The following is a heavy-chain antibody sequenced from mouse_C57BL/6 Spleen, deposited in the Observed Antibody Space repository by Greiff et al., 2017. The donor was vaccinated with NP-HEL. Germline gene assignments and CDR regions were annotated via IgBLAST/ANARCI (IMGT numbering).Heavy chain of an antibody. CDR1: GYTFTSYW. Sequence: QVQLQQPGAELVKPGASVKLSCKASGYTFTSYWMHWVKQRPGRGLEWIGRIDPNSGGTKYNEKFKSKATLTVDKPSSTAYMQLSSLTSEDSAVYYCAREGFITTVVAPYFDYWGQGTTLTVSS. D-gene: IGHD1-1*01. J-gene: IGHJ2*01. V-gene: IGHV1-72*01. CDR3: AREGFITTVVAPYFDY. CDR2: IDPNSGGT.